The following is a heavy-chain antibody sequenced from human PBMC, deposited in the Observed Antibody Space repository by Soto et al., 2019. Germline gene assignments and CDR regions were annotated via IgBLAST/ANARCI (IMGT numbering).Heavy chain of an antibody. CDR2: INPNSGGT. CDR3: ASGYGVPHYYGMDV. J-gene: IGHJ6*02. D-gene: IGHD5-18*01. Sequence: ASGKVSCKASGYTFTGYYMHWVRQAPGQGLEWMGWINPNSGGTNYAQKFQGWVTMTRDTSISTAYMELSRLRSDDTAVYYCASGYGVPHYYGMDVWGQGTTVTVSS. V-gene: IGHV1-2*04. CDR1: GYTFTGYY.